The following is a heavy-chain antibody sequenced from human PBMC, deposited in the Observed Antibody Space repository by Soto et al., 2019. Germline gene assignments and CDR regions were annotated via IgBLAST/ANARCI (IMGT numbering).Heavy chain of an antibody. D-gene: IGHD2-15*01. J-gene: IGHJ6*02. CDR3: ARGYCSGGNCYSGMDV. CDR1: GGTFSTHA. V-gene: IGHV1-69*13. CDR2: IIPISGTT. Sequence: SVKVSCKASGGTFSTHAITWVRQAPGHGLEWMGGIIPISGTTYYTQKFQGRVTITADEPTSTAFMELSSLKSDDTAVFYCARGYCSGGNCYSGMDVWGQGTMVTVSS.